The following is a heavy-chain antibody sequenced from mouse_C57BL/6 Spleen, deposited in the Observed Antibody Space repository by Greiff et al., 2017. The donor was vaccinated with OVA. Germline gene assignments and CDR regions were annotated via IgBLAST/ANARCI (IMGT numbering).Heavy chain of an antibody. CDR2: IRNKANNHAT. D-gene: IGHD1-1*01. CDR1: GFTFSDAW. Sequence: EVQGVESGGGLVQPGGSMKLSCAASGFTFSDAWMDWVRQSPEKGLEWVAEIRNKANNHATYYAESVKGRFTISRDDSKSSVYLQMNSLRAEDTGIYYCTKGHYGSSFYWYFDVWGTGTTVTVSS. J-gene: IGHJ1*03. V-gene: IGHV6-6*01. CDR3: TKGHYGSSFYWYFDV.